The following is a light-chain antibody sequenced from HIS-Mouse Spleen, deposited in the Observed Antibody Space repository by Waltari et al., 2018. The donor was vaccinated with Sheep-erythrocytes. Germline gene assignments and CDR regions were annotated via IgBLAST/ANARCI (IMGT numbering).Light chain of an antibody. CDR2: DAS. CDR3: QQRSNWYT. J-gene: IGKJ2*01. CDR1: QSVSSY. V-gene: IGKV3-11*01. Sequence: EIVLTQSPATLSLSPGERATPSCRASQSVSSYLAWYQQKPGQAPRLLIYDASNRATGIPARFSGSGSGTDFTLPISSLEPEDFAVYYCQQRSNWYTFGQGTKLEIK.